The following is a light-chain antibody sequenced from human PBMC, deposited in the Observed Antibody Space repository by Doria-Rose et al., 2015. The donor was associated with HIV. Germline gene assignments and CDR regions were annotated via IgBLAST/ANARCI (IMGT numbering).Light chain of an antibody. CDR1: QGISDS. Sequence: DIQMTQSPSSLSASVGDRVTITCRASQGISDSLAWYQQKPGKAPKLLLYAASRLDSGVPSRFSGSGSGTVYPPTFSCLQPEYFQTYYCKHYYNPPATFGGGTKVDIK. CDR2: AAS. J-gene: IGKJ4*01. CDR3: KHYYNPPAT. V-gene: IGKV1-NL1*01.